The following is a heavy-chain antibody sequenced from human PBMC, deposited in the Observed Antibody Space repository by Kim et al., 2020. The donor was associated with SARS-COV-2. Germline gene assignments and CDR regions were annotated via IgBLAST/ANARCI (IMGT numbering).Heavy chain of an antibody. CDR1: GYTFTSYG. CDR2: ISAYNGNT. CDR3: ARGLLWFGESHPSSDAFDI. Sequence: ASVKVSCKASGYTFTSYGISWVRQAPGQGLEWMGWISAYNGNTNYAQKLQGRVTMTTDTSTSTAYMELRSLRSDDTAVYYCARGLLWFGESHPSSDAFDIWGQGTMVTVSS. V-gene: IGHV1-18*04. D-gene: IGHD3-10*01. J-gene: IGHJ3*02.